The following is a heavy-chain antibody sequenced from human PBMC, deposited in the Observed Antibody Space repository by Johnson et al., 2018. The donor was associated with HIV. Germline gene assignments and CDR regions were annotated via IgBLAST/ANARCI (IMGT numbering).Heavy chain of an antibody. V-gene: IGHV3-7*01. CDR2: IKQDGSEK. D-gene: IGHD4-17*01. CDR3: AREGTVSYGGAFDI. CDR1: GFTFSSYW. J-gene: IGHJ3*02. Sequence: VQLVESGGGLVQPGGSLRLSCAASGFTFSSYWMSWVRQAPGKGLEWVANIKQDGSEKYYVDSVKGRFTISRDNAKNSLYLQMNSLRAEDTAVYYCAREGTVSYGGAFDIWGKGTMVTVSS.